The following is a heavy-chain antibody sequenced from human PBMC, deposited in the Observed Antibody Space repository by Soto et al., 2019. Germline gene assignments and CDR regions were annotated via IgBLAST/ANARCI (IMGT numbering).Heavy chain of an antibody. CDR2: ISAYNGNT. Sequence: QVQLVQSGAEVKKPGASVKVSCKASGYTFTSYGISWVRQAPGQGLEWMGWISAYNGNTHYAQTLQGRVTMTTDTPTSTPYVGRRSRRSADRAVYYWAREYSSSWVPVTWFDPWGQETLVPVSP. CDR1: GYTFTSYG. CDR3: AREYSSSWVPVTWFDP. J-gene: IGHJ5*02. V-gene: IGHV1-18*01. D-gene: IGHD6-13*01.